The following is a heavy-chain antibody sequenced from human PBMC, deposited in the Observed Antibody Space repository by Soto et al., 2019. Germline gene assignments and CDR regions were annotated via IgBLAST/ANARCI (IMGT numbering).Heavy chain of an antibody. D-gene: IGHD2-15*01. CDR1: GGSFSGYY. CDR3: ARVGDIVVVD. J-gene: IGHJ4*02. CDR2: INHSGST. V-gene: IGHV4-34*01. Sequence: PSETLSLTCAVYGGSFSGYYWSWIRQPPGKGLEWIGEINHSGSTNYNPSLKSRVTISVDTSKNQFSLKLSSVTAADTAVYYCARVGDIVVVDWGQGTLVTVSS.